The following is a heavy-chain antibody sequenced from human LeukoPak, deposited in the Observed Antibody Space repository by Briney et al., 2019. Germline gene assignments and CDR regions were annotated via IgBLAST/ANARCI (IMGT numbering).Heavy chain of an antibody. CDR2: IRGSGHST. D-gene: IGHD2-15*01. CDR3: ARRPCSGGICYPPDY. Sequence: QPGGSLRLSCAASGFTFSSYAMSWVRQAPGKGLEWVSAIRGSGHSTYYADSVKGRFTISRDNSKNTLYLQMNSLRDEDTAVYYCARRPCSGGICYPPDYWGQGTLVTVSS. J-gene: IGHJ4*02. CDR1: GFTFSSYA. V-gene: IGHV3-23*01.